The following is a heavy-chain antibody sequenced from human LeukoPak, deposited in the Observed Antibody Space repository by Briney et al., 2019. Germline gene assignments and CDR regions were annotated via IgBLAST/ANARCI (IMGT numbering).Heavy chain of an antibody. CDR3: VKDFVARNGVFDAFDI. V-gene: IGHV3-23*01. CDR2: IGGGGVGT. Sequence: PGGSLRLSCTASGFVFTDYAMNWVRQSPGKGLEWVSHIGGGGVGTYYADSVKGRFTISRDNSKNTLNLQLSSLRAEDTATYYCVKDFVARNGVFDAFDIWGQGTKVTVSS. CDR1: GFVFTDYA. D-gene: IGHD1-14*01. J-gene: IGHJ3*02.